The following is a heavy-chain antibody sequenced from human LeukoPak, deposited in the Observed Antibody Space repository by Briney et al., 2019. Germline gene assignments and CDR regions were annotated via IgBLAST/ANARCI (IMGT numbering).Heavy chain of an antibody. D-gene: IGHD6-13*01. CDR2: INQNGGEK. V-gene: IGHV3-7*01. CDR1: GFTFSDYW. Sequence: GGSLSLSCALSGFTFSDYWMNWVRQAPGKGLEWVASINQNGGEKSYVDSVKGRFTISRDNPKNSLYLQMSSLRAEDTAVYYCARDGTAAGLYFDLWGQGTLVTVSS. J-gene: IGHJ4*01. CDR3: ARDGTAAGLYFDL.